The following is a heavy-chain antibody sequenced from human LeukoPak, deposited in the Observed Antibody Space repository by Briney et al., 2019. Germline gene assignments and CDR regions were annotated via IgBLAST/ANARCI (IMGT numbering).Heavy chain of an antibody. CDR3: ARVDGYCSSTSCQRKYYFDY. J-gene: IGHJ4*02. D-gene: IGHD2-2*03. Sequence: PSETLSLTCAVYGGSFSGYYWSWIRQPPGKGLEWIGEINHSGSTNYNPSLKSRVTISVDTSKNQFSLKLSSVTAADTAVYYCARVDGYCSSTSCQRKYYFDYWGQGTLVTVSS. CDR1: GGSFSGYY. CDR2: INHSGST. V-gene: IGHV4-34*01.